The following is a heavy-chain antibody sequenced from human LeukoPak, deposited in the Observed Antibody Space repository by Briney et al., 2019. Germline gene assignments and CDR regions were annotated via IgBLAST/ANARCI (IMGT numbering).Heavy chain of an antibody. J-gene: IGHJ4*02. CDR2: INTDGSTT. D-gene: IGHD2-2*01. V-gene: IGHV3-74*01. CDR1: GFTFSSYA. CDR3: AREKKSSTSMDY. Sequence: GGSLRLSCAASGFTFSSYAMSWVRQAPGKGLVWVSRINTDGSTTTYADSVKGRFTISRDNAKNTLYLQMNSLRAEDTAVYYCAREKKSSTSMDYWGQGTLVTVST.